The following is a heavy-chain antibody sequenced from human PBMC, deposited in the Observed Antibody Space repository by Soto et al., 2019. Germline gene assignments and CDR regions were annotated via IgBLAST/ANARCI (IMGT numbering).Heavy chain of an antibody. V-gene: IGHV4-31*03. J-gene: IGHJ4*02. Sequence: QVQLQESGPGLVEPSQTLSLTCSVSGGSISSDGCYWSWIRQHPGKGLEWSGNIFFSGNTYYNPSIKSRVSISVDTSKNQFSLRVTSGTAAATAVYYCASLRGSGTNVLCDHWGQGSLVTVSS. CDR1: GGSISSDGCY. CDR2: IFFSGNT. D-gene: IGHD3-10*01. CDR3: ASLRGSGTNVLCDH.